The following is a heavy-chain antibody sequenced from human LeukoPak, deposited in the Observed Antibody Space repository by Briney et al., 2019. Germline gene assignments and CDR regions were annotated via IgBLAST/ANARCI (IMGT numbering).Heavy chain of an antibody. Sequence: PGGSLRLSCAASGFTFTSYSMNSVRHAPGKGLEWVSSISQSGSFIYYADSVKGRFTISRDNAKKSLYLQMNSLRAEDTAVYYCARDPGESAFDIWGQGTMVTVSS. D-gene: IGHD3-16*01. J-gene: IGHJ3*02. V-gene: IGHV3-21*01. CDR3: ARDPGESAFDI. CDR2: ISQSGSFI. CDR1: GFTFTSYS.